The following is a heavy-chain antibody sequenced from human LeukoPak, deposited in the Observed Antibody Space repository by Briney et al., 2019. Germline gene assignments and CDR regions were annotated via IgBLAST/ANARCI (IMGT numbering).Heavy chain of an antibody. CDR2: INHNGSA. V-gene: IGHV4-34*01. Sequence: SETLSLTCAVYGGSFSGYYWSWIRQPPGKGLEWIGEINHNGSADYNPSLKSRVTISVDTSKNQFSLKLSSVTAADTAVYYCARGGYSYVDYWGQGTLATVSS. J-gene: IGHJ4*02. CDR3: ARGGYSYVDY. CDR1: GGSFSGYY. D-gene: IGHD5-18*01.